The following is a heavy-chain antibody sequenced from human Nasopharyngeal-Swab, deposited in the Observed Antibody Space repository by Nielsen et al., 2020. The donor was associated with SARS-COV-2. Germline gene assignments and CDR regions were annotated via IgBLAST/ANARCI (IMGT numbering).Heavy chain of an antibody. CDR1: GGSISSADYY. Sequence: SETLSLTCTVSGGSISSADYYWSWIRQPPGKGLEWIGYIYYSGSTNYNPSLKSRVTISVDTSKNQFSLKLSSVAAADTAVYYCARGVGDGYNKDWFDPWGQGTLVTVSS. CDR3: ARGVGDGYNKDWFDP. V-gene: IGHV4-61*08. J-gene: IGHJ5*02. CDR2: IYYSGST. D-gene: IGHD5-24*01.